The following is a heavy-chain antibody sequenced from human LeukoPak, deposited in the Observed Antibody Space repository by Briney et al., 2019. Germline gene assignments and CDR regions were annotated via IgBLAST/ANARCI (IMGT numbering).Heavy chain of an antibody. V-gene: IGHV4-31*03. CDR1: GGSISRGGYY. J-gene: IGHJ3*02. Sequence: SETLSLTCTVSGGSISRGGYYWSWIRQHPGKGLEWIGYIYYSGSTYYNPSLKSRVTISVDTSKNQFSLKLSSVTAADTAVYYCARTSSSLGAFDIWGQGTMVTVSS. CDR3: ARTSSSLGAFDI. D-gene: IGHD6-13*01. CDR2: IYYSGST.